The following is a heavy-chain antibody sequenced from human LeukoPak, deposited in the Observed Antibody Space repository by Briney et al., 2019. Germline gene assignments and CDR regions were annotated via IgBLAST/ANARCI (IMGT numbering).Heavy chain of an antibody. Sequence: GGSLRLSCVGSGFTFGEYGMHWVRQVPGQGLEWVSHITWDGGSTYYAGSVKGRFTISRDNAKNSLYLQMNSLRAEDMALYYCAKYLGGAFDIWGQGTMVTVSS. D-gene: IGHD2-15*01. J-gene: IGHJ3*02. CDR2: ITWDGGST. CDR1: GFTFGEYG. CDR3: AKYLGGAFDI. V-gene: IGHV3-43D*03.